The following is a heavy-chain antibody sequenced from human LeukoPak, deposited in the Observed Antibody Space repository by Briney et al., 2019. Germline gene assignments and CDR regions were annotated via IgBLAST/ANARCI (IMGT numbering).Heavy chain of an antibody. V-gene: IGHV4-4*07. J-gene: IGHJ4*02. CDR1: GGSMSDDY. Sequence: SETLSLTCTDSGGSMSDDYWRWIRQAAGKELEWIGRIYTRGSTNYNPSLKSRVTISLDKSKKQFSLNLNSVTAADTAVYSCTRGGTYGSGRNQHTTLDYWGQGTLVTVSS. CDR3: TRGGTYGSGRNQHTTLDY. CDR2: IYTRGST. D-gene: IGHD3-10*01.